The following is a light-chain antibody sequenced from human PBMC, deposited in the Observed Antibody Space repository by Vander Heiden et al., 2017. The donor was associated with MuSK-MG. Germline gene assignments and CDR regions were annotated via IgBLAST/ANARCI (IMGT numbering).Light chain of an antibody. J-gene: IGKJ2*01. V-gene: IGKV3-15*01. CDR1: QSVSSN. CDR3: QQYYNWPPHT. CDR2: GAS. Sequence: EIVMTQSPATLSVSAGERATLPCRASQSVSSNLAWYQQKPGQAPRLLIYGASTRATGIPARFSGSGSGTEFTLTISSRQSEDFAVYYCQQYYNWPPHTFGEGTKLEIK.